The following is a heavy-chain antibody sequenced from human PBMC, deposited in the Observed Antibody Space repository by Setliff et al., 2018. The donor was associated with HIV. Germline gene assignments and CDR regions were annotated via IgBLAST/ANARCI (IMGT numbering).Heavy chain of an antibody. J-gene: IGHJ5*02. CDR3: ARYFYASSSSAIDA. V-gene: IGHV3-11*04. D-gene: IGHD3-16*01. CDR1: GFTFCASY. Sequence: GGSLRLSCAASGFTFCASYTTWIRQAPGKGLERVAHISSSGATIYYADSVKGRFTISRDNAANSLYLQMNSLRVEDTAIYFCARYFYASSSSAIDAWGQGMPVTVSS. CDR2: ISSSGATI.